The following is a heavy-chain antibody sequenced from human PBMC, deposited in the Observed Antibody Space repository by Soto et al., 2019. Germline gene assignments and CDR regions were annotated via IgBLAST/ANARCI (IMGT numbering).Heavy chain of an antibody. CDR3: ARHGFGPLHGLVDV. CDR1: GDSLTNYY. D-gene: IGHD3-10*01. V-gene: IGHV4-59*08. CDR2: IMYSGYS. J-gene: IGHJ6*02. Sequence: QVQLQESGPGLVKPSETLSLTCTVSGDSLTNYYCSWFRQPPGEGLEWIGYIMYSGYSAYNLSLKGRVTMSMDTSKTQFSLMLESVTATDTAVYYCARHGFGPLHGLVDVWGQGTTVIVSS.